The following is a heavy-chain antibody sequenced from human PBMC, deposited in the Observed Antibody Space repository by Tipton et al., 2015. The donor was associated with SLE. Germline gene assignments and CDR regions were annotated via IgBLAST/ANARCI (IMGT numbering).Heavy chain of an antibody. CDR1: GGSFSGYY. J-gene: IGHJ6*03. V-gene: IGHV4-34*01. Sequence: TLSLTCAVYGGSFSGYYWSWIRQPPGKGLEWIGEINHSGSTNYNPSLKSRVTISVDTSKNQFSLKLRSVTAADMAVYYCARPLYYYYYMDVWGKGTTVTVSS. CDR2: INHSGST. CDR3: ARPLYYYYYMDV.